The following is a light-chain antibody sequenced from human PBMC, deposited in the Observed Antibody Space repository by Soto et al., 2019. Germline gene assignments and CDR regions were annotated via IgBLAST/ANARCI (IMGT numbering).Light chain of an antibody. CDR1: SSDIGGYNY. CDR3: SSFERSGTRV. Sequence: QSALTQPASVSGSPGQSITISCTGTSSDIGGYNYVSWYQQHPGKAPKLIIFEVSSRPSGVSSRFSGSKSGNTASLTISGLQAEDEADYYCSSFERSGTRVIGGGTKVTVL. V-gene: IGLV2-14*01. CDR2: EVS. J-gene: IGLJ2*01.